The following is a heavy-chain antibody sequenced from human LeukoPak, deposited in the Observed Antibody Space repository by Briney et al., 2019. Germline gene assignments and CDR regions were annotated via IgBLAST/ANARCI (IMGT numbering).Heavy chain of an antibody. D-gene: IGHD6-19*01. J-gene: IGHJ5*02. CDR1: GSRFTTYW. Sequence: GESLKISCKGSGSRFTTYWIAWVRQMPGKGLEWMGIIYPGDSNTRYSPSFQGQVTISADKSINTAYLQWSSLKTSDTAMYYCARHSYTNGWFFFDPWGQGTLVTVSS. CDR2: IYPGDSNT. V-gene: IGHV5-51*01. CDR3: ARHSYTNGWFFFDP.